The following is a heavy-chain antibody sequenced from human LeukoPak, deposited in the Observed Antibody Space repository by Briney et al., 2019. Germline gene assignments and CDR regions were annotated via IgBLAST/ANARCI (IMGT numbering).Heavy chain of an antibody. D-gene: IGHD3-16*01. CDR1: GFTFSSYA. V-gene: IGHV3-23*01. CDR3: AKYDYVWGSLN. Sequence: GGSLRLSCAASGFTFSSYAMSWVHQAPGKGLEWVSAISGSGGSTYYADSVKGRFTISRDNSKNTLYLQMNSLRAEDTAVYYCAKYDYVWGSLNWGQGTLVTVSS. CDR2: ISGSGGST. J-gene: IGHJ4*02.